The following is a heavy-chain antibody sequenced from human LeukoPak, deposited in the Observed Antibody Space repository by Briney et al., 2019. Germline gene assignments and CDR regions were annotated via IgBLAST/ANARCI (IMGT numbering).Heavy chain of an antibody. CDR1: GFTFSPAW. CDR2: INNDGSYI. Sequence: GGSLRLSCAASGFTFSPAWMHWVRQAPGKGLEWVSRINNDGSYINYADSVKGRFTISRDNAKNTLSLQMNSLRAEDTAVYFCARDGSAYNFDCWGQGVLVTVSS. V-gene: IGHV3-74*01. D-gene: IGHD5-24*01. J-gene: IGHJ4*02. CDR3: ARDGSAYNFDC.